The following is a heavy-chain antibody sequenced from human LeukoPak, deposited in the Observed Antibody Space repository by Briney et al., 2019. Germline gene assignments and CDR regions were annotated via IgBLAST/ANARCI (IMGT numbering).Heavy chain of an antibody. CDR3: ARYSIVRGGYMDV. J-gene: IGHJ6*03. CDR2: INHSGST. D-gene: IGHD1-26*01. Sequence: KPSETLSLTCAVYGGSFSGYYWSWIRQPPGKGLEWIGEINHSGSTNYNPSLKSRVTISVDTSKNQFSLKLSSVTAADTAVYYCARYSIVRGGYMDVWGKGTTVTVSS. V-gene: IGHV4-34*01. CDR1: GGSFSGYY.